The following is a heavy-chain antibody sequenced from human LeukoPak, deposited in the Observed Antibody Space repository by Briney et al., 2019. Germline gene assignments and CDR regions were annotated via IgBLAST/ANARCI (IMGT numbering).Heavy chain of an antibody. CDR2: IKQDGSEK. CDR1: GFTFSSYW. D-gene: IGHD2-2*02. Sequence: GVTLRLSCAASGFTFSSYWMSLVRQGPGKGLEGVANIKQDGSEKYYVDSVKGRFTISRDNAKNSLYLQMNSLRAEDTAVYYCARDEAAIVVVPAAIDNWFDPWGQGTLVTVSS. V-gene: IGHV3-7*01. CDR3: ARDEAAIVVVPAAIDNWFDP. J-gene: IGHJ5*02.